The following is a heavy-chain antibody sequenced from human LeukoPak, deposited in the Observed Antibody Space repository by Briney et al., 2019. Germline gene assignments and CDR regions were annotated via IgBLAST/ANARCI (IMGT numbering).Heavy chain of an antibody. CDR3: VRQDSGSYLGGY. Sequence: GGSLRLSCAAFGFTLNDYCMHWVRQVPGTGSVWVSYINSDGTNTDYADSVKGRFTIFRDNAKKTLYLQMNSLRAEDTAVYYCVRQDSGSYLGGYWGQGTLVTVSS. J-gene: IGHJ4*02. D-gene: IGHD1-26*01. CDR1: GFTLNDYC. CDR2: INSDGTNT. V-gene: IGHV3-74*01.